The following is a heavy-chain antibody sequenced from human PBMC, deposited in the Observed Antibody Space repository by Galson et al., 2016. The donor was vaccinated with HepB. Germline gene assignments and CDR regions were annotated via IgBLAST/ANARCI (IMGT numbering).Heavy chain of an antibody. V-gene: IGHV4-61*03. CDR1: GGSVSSGSYY. D-gene: IGHD6-6*01. J-gene: IGHJ6*02. Sequence: SETLSLTCTVSGGSVSSGSYYWSWIRQPPGKGLEWIGYVYNTGSTNYNPSLKSRVTISVDTSKNHFSLKLSSVTAADTAVYFCARDGPFSIGGGLDVWGQGTTVTV. CDR3: ARDGPFSIGGGLDV. CDR2: VYNTGST.